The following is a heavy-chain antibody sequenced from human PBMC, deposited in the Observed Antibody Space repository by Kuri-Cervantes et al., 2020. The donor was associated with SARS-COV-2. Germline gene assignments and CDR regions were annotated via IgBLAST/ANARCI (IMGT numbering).Heavy chain of an antibody. CDR3: ARAPRVVSGTDHNDY. J-gene: IGHJ4*02. Sequence: LRLSCAVYGGSFSGYYWSWIHQPPGKGLEWIGEINHSGSTNYNPSLKSRVTISVDTSKNQFSLKLSSATAADTAVYYCARAPRVVSGTDHNDYWGQGTPVTVSS. D-gene: IGHD2-2*01. V-gene: IGHV4-34*01. CDR2: INHSGST. CDR1: GGSFSGYY.